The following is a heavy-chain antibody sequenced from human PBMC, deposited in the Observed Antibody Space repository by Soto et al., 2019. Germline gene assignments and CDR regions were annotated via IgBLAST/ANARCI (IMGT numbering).Heavy chain of an antibody. D-gene: IGHD7-27*01. J-gene: IGHJ4*02. Sequence: EVQLLESGGGLVQPGGSLRLSCAVSGLTFRNHAMSWVRQARGKGLEWVSTIAPIGYSTHYAGSVEGRFTISRDDSKSTLDLQMNSLRADDTAVDYCVSGVSPHFDYWGQGTLGSVSS. CDR1: GLTFRNHA. V-gene: IGHV3-23*01. CDR3: VSGVSPHFDY. CDR2: IAPIGYST.